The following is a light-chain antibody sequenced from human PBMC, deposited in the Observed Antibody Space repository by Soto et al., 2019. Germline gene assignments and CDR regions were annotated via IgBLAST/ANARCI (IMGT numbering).Light chain of an antibody. CDR3: SSYTSSSTLVV. CDR2: DVS. Sequence: QSALTQPASVSGSPGQSITISCTGTISDVGGYNYVSWYQQHPGKAPKLMIYDVSNRPSGVSNRFSGSESGNTASLTISGLQAEDEADYYCSSYTSSSTLVVFGGGTKLTVL. V-gene: IGLV2-14*01. J-gene: IGLJ2*01. CDR1: ISDVGGYNY.